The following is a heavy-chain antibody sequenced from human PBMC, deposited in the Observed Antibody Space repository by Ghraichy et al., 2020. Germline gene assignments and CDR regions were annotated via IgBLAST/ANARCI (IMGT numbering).Heavy chain of an antibody. D-gene: IGHD2-2*01. V-gene: IGHV4-39*01. J-gene: IGHJ6*02. Sequence: SETLSLTCTVSGGSISSSSYYWGWLRQPPGKGLEWIGSIYYSGSTYYNPSLKSRITISVDTSKNQFSLKLSSVTAADTAVYYCATSWGCSSTSCSYYYYGMDVWGQGTTVTVSS. CDR2: IYYSGST. CDR3: ATSWGCSSTSCSYYYYGMDV. CDR1: GGSISSSSYY.